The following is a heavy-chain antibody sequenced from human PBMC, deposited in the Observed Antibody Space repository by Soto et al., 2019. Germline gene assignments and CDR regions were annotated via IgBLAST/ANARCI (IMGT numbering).Heavy chain of an antibody. D-gene: IGHD5-12*01. CDR2: ITSSGSST. J-gene: IGHJ4*02. CDR1: GFIFSDYA. CDR3: AKGVEGYVVSAFDS. Sequence: EVQLLEPGGGGVQPGGSLRLSCAASGFIFSDYAMTWVRQTPGKGLEWVSAITSSGSSTYFADSLKGRITISRDNSKNTLCLQMDSLRVEDTAIYYCAKGVEGYVVSAFDSLGQGALVTVSS. V-gene: IGHV3-23*01.